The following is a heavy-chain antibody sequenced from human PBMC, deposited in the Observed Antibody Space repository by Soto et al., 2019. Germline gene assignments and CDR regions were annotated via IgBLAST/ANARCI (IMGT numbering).Heavy chain of an antibody. D-gene: IGHD1-1*01. V-gene: IGHV3-23*01. J-gene: IGHJ4*02. CDR1: GFTFSNYA. CDR2: IGSEGGGI. CDR3: AKYATTGAPRYFDF. Sequence: ETLRLSCSASGFTFSNYAVAWIRQAPGKGLEWASVIGSEGGGIHYADSVKGRFTISRDNSKNILYLQLSSLRAEDTAVYYCAKYATTGAPRYFDFWGQGILVTVSS.